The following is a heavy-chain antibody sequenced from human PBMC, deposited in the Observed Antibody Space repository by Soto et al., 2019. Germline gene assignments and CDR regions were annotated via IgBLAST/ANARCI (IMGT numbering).Heavy chain of an antibody. CDR2: INYNSGSV. V-gene: IGHV3-9*01. Sequence: DVQLVESGGGWVQPGRSLRLSCAASGFTFDVYAMHWVRQAPGKGLAWVSGINYNSGSVGYADSVKGRFTISRDNAKNSLHLQMNSLRAEDTAVYYCAKDISLRGWVYLVVEYWGQGTLVTVSP. CDR3: AKDISLRGWVYLVVEY. CDR1: GFTFDVYA. J-gene: IGHJ4*02. D-gene: IGHD6-13*01.